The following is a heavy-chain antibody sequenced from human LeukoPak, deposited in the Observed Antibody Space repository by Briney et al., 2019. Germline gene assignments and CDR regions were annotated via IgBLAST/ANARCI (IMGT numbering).Heavy chain of an antibody. CDR2: INGGGVNT. Sequence: GGSLRLSCAASGLTFSSYAMSWVRQAPGKGLEWVSTINGGGVNTHYADSVGGRFTISRDNSKNTLFLQMNSLRDEDTAVYYCAKDLYSNYGPADYWGQGNLVTVSS. CDR3: AKDLYSNYGPADY. D-gene: IGHD4-11*01. CDR1: GLTFSSYA. V-gene: IGHV3-23*01. J-gene: IGHJ4*02.